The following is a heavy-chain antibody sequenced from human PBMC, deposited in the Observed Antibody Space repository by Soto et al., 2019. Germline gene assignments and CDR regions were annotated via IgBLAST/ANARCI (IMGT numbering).Heavy chain of an antibody. J-gene: IGHJ6*02. D-gene: IGHD3-16*01. V-gene: IGHV1-18*01. CDR1: GYTFTSYG. CDR2: ISTYNGNT. Sequence: ASVKVSCKASGYTFTSYGISWVRQAPGQGLEWMGWISTYNGNTNYAQKLQGRVTMTTDTSTNTAYMDLRSLTSDDTAVYFCARRLGSYYYDMDVWGQGTTVTVSS. CDR3: ARRLGSYYYDMDV.